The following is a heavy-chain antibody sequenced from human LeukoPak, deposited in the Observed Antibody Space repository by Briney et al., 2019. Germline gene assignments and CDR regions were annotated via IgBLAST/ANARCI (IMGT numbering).Heavy chain of an antibody. Sequence: GGSLTLSCAASGFTFSGYWMGWLRQAPGKGLEWVANIKQDGGEKNYVDSVKGRFTISRDNAKNSLYLQMNSLRAEDTAVYYCARDRGFGQADVWGKGTTVTVSS. CDR3: ARDRGFGQADV. V-gene: IGHV3-7*01. D-gene: IGHD3-10*01. CDR1: GFTFSGYW. J-gene: IGHJ6*04. CDR2: IKQDGGEK.